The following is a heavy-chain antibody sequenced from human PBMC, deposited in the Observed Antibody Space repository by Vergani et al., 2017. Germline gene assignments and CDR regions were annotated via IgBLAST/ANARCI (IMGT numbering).Heavy chain of an antibody. CDR3: AKGGDHYDDYFFPRGYGMDV. V-gene: IGHV3-30*01. CDR1: GFTFSSYA. D-gene: IGHD4-17*01. J-gene: IGHJ6*02. CDR2: ISYDGSNK. Sequence: QVQLVESGGGVVQPGRSLRLSCAASGFTFSSYAMHWVRQAPGKGLEWVAVISYDGSNKYYADSVKGRFTISRDNSKNTLYLQMNSLRAEDTAVYYCAKGGDHYDDYFFPRGYGMDVWGQGTTVTVSS.